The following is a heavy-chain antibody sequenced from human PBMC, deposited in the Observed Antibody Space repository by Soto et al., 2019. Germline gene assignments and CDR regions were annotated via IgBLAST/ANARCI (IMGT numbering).Heavy chain of an antibody. CDR3: AREGSGYNF. D-gene: IGHD5-12*01. CDR1: GGTFSSYA. V-gene: IGHV1-69*13. J-gene: IGHJ4*02. CDR2: IIPIFGRP. Sequence: SVKVSCKASGGTFSSYAISWVRQAPGQGLEWMGGIIPIFGRPNYAQRFRGRLTITADESTSTGYMELISLRSDDTAVYYCAREGSGYNFWGQGTQVTVSS.